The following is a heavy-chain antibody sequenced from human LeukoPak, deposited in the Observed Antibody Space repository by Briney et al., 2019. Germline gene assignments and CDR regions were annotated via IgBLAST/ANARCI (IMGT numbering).Heavy chain of an antibody. V-gene: IGHV4-38-2*02. D-gene: IGHD3-22*01. J-gene: IGHJ4*02. CDR2: IYHSGST. Sequence: SETLSLTCTVSGYSISSGYYWGWIRQPPGKGLEWIGSIYHSGSTYYNPSLKSRVTISVDTSKNQFSLKLSSVTAADTAVYYCARKNYYDSSGYVSVEWSQGTLVTVSS. CDR1: GYSISSGYY. CDR3: ARKNYYDSSGYVSVE.